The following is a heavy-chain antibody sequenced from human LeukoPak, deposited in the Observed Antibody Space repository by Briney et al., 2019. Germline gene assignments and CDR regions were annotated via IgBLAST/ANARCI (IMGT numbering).Heavy chain of an antibody. V-gene: IGHV4-38-2*01. Sequence: SETLSLTCAVSGYSISSAFYWGWIRQSPGKGLEWIGTIHYSGSTSYNPSLKSRVTISVDTSKNQFSLKLRSVTAADTAVYYCARVGGGYFDWLTDYYYYMDVWGKGTTVTVSS. CDR2: IHYSGST. J-gene: IGHJ6*03. CDR3: ARVGGGYFDWLTDYYYYMDV. CDR1: GYSISSAFY. D-gene: IGHD3-9*01.